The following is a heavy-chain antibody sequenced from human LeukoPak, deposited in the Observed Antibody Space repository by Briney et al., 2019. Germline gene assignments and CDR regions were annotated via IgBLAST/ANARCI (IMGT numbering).Heavy chain of an antibody. V-gene: IGHV4-4*07. J-gene: IGHJ5*02. Sequence: SETLSLTCTVSGDSMNSYFWTWIRQPAGKGLEWIGRISTSGNSNYNPSLKSRVSMLVDTSKNQFSLKLNSVTAADTAVYYCARDHGLASAWSDPWGQGTLVIVSS. CDR2: ISTSGNS. D-gene: IGHD2-8*01. CDR3: ARDHGLASAWSDP. CDR1: GDSMNSYF.